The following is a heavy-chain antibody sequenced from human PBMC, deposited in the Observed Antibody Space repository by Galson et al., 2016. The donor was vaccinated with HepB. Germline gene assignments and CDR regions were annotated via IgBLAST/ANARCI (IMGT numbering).Heavy chain of an antibody. CDR1: GFTFSSYV. Sequence: SLRLSCAASGFTFSSYVMSWVRQAPGKGLEWVSVISGGGTYSYSADSVKGRFTISRDNSKNTVHLQIDSLRVEDTARYYCAKGGRSVTARRGLDSWGQG. D-gene: IGHD4-23*01. CDR2: ISGGGTYS. CDR3: AKGGRSVTARRGLDS. J-gene: IGHJ4*02. V-gene: IGHV3-23*01.